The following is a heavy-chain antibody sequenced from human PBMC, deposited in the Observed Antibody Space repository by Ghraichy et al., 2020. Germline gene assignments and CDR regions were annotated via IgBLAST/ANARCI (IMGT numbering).Heavy chain of an antibody. J-gene: IGHJ4*02. CDR1: GGSFSGYY. V-gene: IGHV4-34*01. D-gene: IGHD6-19*01. Sequence: SETLSLTCAVYGGSFSGYYWSWIRQPPGKGLEWIGEINHSGSTNYNPSLKSRVTISVDTSKNQFSLKLSSVTAADTAVYYCARGPTRAVAADYWGQGTLVTVSS. CDR3: ARGPTRAVAADY. CDR2: INHSGST.